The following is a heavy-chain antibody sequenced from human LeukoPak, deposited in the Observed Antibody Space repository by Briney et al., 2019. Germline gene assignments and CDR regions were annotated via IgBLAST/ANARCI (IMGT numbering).Heavy chain of an antibody. V-gene: IGHV5-51*01. J-gene: IGHJ3*02. CDR3: ARLRSLDAFDI. CDR1: GYSFTSYW. CDR2: IYPGDSDT. Sequence: GESLKISCKGSGYSFTSYWIGWVRQLPGKGLEWMGIIYPGDSDTRYSPSFQGQVTISADKSISTAYLQWCSLKASDTAMYYCARLRSLDAFDIWGQGTMVTVSS.